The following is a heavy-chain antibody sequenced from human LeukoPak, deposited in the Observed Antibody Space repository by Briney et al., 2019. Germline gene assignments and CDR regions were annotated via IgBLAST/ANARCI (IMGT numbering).Heavy chain of an antibody. Sequence: SVKVSCNASGGTFSNYVLSWVRQAPGQGLEWMGGIIPIIGTAYYAQKFQGRVTIIVDESTSTAYLEVSTLRSEDTALYYCATSSDAMTSTTFDIWGQGTMVSVSS. D-gene: IGHD2-2*01. CDR1: GGTFSNYV. V-gene: IGHV1-69*01. CDR3: ATSSDAMTSTTFDI. CDR2: IIPIIGTA. J-gene: IGHJ3*02.